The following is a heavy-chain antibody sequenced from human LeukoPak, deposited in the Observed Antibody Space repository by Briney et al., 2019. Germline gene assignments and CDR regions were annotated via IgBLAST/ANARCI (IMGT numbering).Heavy chain of an antibody. Sequence: PSETLSLTCTVSGGSISSGSYYWSWIRQPAGKGLEWIGRIYTSGSTNYNPSLKSRVTISVDTSKNQFSLKLSSVTAADTAVYYCARVVWVTVDWFDPWGQGTLVTVSS. D-gene: IGHD4-23*01. CDR3: ARVVWVTVDWFDP. CDR2: IYTSGST. J-gene: IGHJ5*02. CDR1: GGSISSGSYY. V-gene: IGHV4-61*02.